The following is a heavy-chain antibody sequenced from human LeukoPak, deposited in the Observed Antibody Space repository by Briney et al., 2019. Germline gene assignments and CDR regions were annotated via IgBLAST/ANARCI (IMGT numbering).Heavy chain of an antibody. CDR3: AKNPGYCSSTSCYRSSGYYYYMDV. D-gene: IGHD2-2*01. CDR1: GFTFSSYG. CDR2: IRYDGSNK. Sequence: GGSLRLSCAASGFTFSSYGMHWVRQAPGKGLECVAFIRYDGSNKYYADSVKGRFTISRDNSKNTLYLQMNSLRAEDTAVYYCAKNPGYCSSTSCYRSSGYYYYMDVWGKGTTVTVSS. J-gene: IGHJ6*03. V-gene: IGHV3-30*02.